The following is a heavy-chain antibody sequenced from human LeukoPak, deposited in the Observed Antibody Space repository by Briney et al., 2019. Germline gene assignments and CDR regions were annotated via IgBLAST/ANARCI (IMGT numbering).Heavy chain of an antibody. CDR3: ARGANWFDP. CDR2: IYYSGST. Sequence: SETLSLTCTVSGAPISTYYWSWIRQPPGKGLEWIGYIYYSGSTNYNPSLKSRLTISVDTSKNQFSLKLNSVTATDTAVYYCARGANWFDPWGQGTLVTVSS. CDR1: GAPISTYY. J-gene: IGHJ5*02. V-gene: IGHV4-59*01.